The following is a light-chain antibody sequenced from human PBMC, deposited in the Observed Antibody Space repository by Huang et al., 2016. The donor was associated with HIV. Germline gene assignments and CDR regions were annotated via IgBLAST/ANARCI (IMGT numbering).Light chain of an antibody. Sequence: VMMSQSPATLAASPGERVTIPCGASQSVNTNFAWYQQKPGQPPRLLIYAASTRATGVPARFAGSGSGTEFTLTIDSLQSDDFAVYYCQQYNKWPPEYTFGQGTRLEIK. CDR2: AAS. J-gene: IGKJ2*01. CDR3: QQYNKWPPEYT. V-gene: IGKV3-15*01. CDR1: QSVNTN.